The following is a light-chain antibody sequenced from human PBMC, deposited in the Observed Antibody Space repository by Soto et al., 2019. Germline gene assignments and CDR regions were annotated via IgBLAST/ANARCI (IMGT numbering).Light chain of an antibody. V-gene: IGKV1-8*01. CDR3: QQYYSYPLT. CDR1: QGISSY. CDR2: AAS. J-gene: IGKJ4*01. Sequence: IWMTQSPSLLSASTGDRVTITCRASQGISSYLAWYQQKPGKVPKLLIYAASTLQSGVPSRFSGSGSGTDFTLTISCLQSEDFATYYCQQYYSYPLTFGGGTKVDIK.